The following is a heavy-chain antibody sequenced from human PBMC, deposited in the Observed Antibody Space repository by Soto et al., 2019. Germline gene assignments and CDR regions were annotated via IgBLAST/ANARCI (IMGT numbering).Heavy chain of an antibody. Sequence: PGGSLRLSCAASGFTFGTYSMNWVRQAPGKGLEWVSGIYGNGGGTFYADSVKGRFTISRDNSRNTLYLQMNSLRAEDTAVYYCAKDVRPDGYWDLDYWGQGTSVTVSS. V-gene: IGHV3-23*01. CDR2: IYGNGGGT. D-gene: IGHD5-12*01. J-gene: IGHJ4*02. CDR1: GFTFGTYS. CDR3: AKDVRPDGYWDLDY.